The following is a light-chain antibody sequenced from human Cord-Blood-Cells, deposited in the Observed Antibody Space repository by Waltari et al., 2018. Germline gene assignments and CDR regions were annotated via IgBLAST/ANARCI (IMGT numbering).Light chain of an antibody. J-gene: IGKJ2*01. CDR3: QQSYSTPYT. CDR2: AAS. Sequence: DIQMTQCPPSLSASLGDRVTLTCRASQSISSYLNWYQQKPGKAPKLLIYAASSLQSGVPSRFSGSGSGTDFTLTISSLQPEDFATYYCQQSYSTPYTFGQGTKLEIK. CDR1: QSISSY. V-gene: IGKV1-39*01.